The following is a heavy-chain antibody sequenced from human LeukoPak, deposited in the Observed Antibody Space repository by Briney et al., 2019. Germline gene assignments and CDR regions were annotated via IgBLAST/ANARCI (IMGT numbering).Heavy chain of an antibody. Sequence: PSETLSLTCAVYGGSFSGYYWSWIRQPPGKGLEWIGEINHSGSTNYNPSLKSRVTISVDTSKNQFSLKLSSVTAADTAVYYCARGREIRITMIVVVNYGMDVWGQGTTVTVSS. J-gene: IGHJ6*02. CDR2: INHSGST. CDR3: ARGREIRITMIVVVNYGMDV. CDR1: GGSFSGYY. D-gene: IGHD3-22*01. V-gene: IGHV4-34*01.